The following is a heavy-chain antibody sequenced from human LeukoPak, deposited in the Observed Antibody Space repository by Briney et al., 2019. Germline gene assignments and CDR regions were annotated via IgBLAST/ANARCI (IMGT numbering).Heavy chain of an antibody. CDR3: ARDRGKYGDYDHWFDP. V-gene: IGHV3-23*01. Sequence: GGSLRLSCAASGFTFSSYAMSWVRQAPGKGLEWVSAISGSGGSTYYADSVKGRFTISRDNSKNTLYLQMNSLRAEDTAVYYCARDRGKYGDYDHWFDPWGQGTLVTVSS. D-gene: IGHD4-17*01. J-gene: IGHJ5*02. CDR1: GFTFSSYA. CDR2: ISGSGGST.